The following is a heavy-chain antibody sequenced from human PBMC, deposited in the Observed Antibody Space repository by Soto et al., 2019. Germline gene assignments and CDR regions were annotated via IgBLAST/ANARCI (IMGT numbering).Heavy chain of an antibody. CDR2: IYYSGST. J-gene: IGHJ4*02. CDR1: GGSISSSSYY. CDR3: VTVNLVGAAYYFDY. D-gene: IGHD1-26*01. Sequence: SETLSLTCTVSGGSISSSSYYWGWIRQPPGKGLEWIGSIYYSGSTYYKPSLKSRVTISVDTSKNQFSLKLSSVTAADTAVYYCVTVNLVGAAYYFDYWGPGTLVTVSS. V-gene: IGHV4-39*01.